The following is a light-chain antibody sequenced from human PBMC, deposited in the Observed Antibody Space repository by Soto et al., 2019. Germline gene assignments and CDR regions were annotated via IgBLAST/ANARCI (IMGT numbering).Light chain of an antibody. CDR2: EGT. J-gene: IGLJ2*01. CDR1: SSDVGSYSL. V-gene: IGLV2-23*01. CDR3: SSYAGSRPVV. Sequence: QSVLTQPASVSGSPGQSITISCTGTSSDVGSYSLVSWYQQHPGKAPKVMIYEGTKRPSGVSIRFSGSKSGNTASLTISWLQAEDEADYYCSSYAGSRPVVFGGGTQLTVL.